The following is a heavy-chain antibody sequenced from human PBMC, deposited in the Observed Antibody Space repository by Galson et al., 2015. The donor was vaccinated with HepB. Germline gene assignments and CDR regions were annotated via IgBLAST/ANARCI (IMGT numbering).Heavy chain of an antibody. V-gene: IGHV3-30*18. J-gene: IGHJ4*02. CDR3: AKDPYLYSALAGTMAGFDY. CDR2: YDGHSGD. Sequence: CLRPSCAASGFTFSSYNMNWVRKAPGKGLEWLAYDGHSGDSYADSVKGRFTTSRDSSKNTLYLQMNSLRAEDTALYYCAKDPYLYSALAGTMAGFDYWGQGTLVTVSS. CDR1: GFTFSSYN. D-gene: IGHD6-19*01.